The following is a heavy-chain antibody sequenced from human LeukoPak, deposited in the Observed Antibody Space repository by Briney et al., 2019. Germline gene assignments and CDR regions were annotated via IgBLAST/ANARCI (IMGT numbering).Heavy chain of an antibody. D-gene: IGHD1-1*01. J-gene: IGHJ3*02. V-gene: IGHV3-33*01. CDR1: GFAFSAYG. CDR3: ARGGPNWPSEPFDI. Sequence: TGRSLRLSCAASGFAFSAYGMDWVRQAPGKGLEWVAVTWHDGTNKYYADSVKGRFTISRDNSKNTLYLQMDSLRAEDTAVYYCARGGPNWPSEPFDIWGQGTMVTVSS. CDR2: TWHDGTNK.